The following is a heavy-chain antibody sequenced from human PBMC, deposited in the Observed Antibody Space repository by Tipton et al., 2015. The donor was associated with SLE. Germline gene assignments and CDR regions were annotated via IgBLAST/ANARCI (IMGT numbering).Heavy chain of an antibody. CDR1: GGSLSSHY. Sequence: TPSLTCTVSGGSLSSHYWSWIRQPPGKGLGWIGYIYYSGSTNYNPPLKSRVTISVDTSKNQFSLKLNSVTAADTAVYYCASRRHYYDSSGYYWGAFDIWGQGTMVTASS. CDR2: IYYSGST. J-gene: IGHJ3*02. V-gene: IGHV4-59*11. CDR3: ASRRHYYDSSGYYWGAFDI. D-gene: IGHD3-22*01.